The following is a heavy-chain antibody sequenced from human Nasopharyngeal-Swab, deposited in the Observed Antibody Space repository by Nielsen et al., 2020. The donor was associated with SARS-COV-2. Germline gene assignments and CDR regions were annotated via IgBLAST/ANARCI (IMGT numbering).Heavy chain of an antibody. Sequence: ASVKVSCKASGYTFTSYGISWVRQAPGQGLEWMGWISTYNGNTNYAQKLQGRVTMTTDTSTSTAYMELRSLRSDDTAVYYCARDPDYGDYVDYWGQGTLVTVSS. CDR2: ISTYNGNT. V-gene: IGHV1-18*01. D-gene: IGHD4-17*01. CDR3: ARDPDYGDYVDY. J-gene: IGHJ4*02. CDR1: GYTFTSYG.